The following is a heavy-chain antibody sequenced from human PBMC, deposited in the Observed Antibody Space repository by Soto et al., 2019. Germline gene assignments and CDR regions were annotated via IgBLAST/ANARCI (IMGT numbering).Heavy chain of an antibody. Sequence: QITLKESGPTLVKPTQTLTLTCNVSGVSLSTGGVGVGWIRQPPGKALEWLALIYWDDDQRSSPSLKSRLTITKDTSKNQGVLTMTNMAPEDTATYYSAHMRAAKFDYWGQGTLVTVSS. J-gene: IGHJ4*02. CDR1: GVSLSTGGVG. CDR3: AHMRAAKFDY. CDR2: IYWDDDQ. D-gene: IGHD2-15*01. V-gene: IGHV2-5*02.